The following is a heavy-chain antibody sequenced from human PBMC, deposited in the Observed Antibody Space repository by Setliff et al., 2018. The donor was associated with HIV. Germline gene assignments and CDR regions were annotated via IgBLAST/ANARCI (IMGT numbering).Heavy chain of an antibody. J-gene: IGHJ6*02. V-gene: IGHV4-34*12. Sequence: PSETLSLTCALYGGSLTNYYWTWIRKSPGKGLEWIGEIVDSGATTYNPSLKSRVTILLDTSKKQFSLKLNSVTAADAAAYYCARVPSCADSWCYMYYYYYYGMDVWGQGTTVTVSS. CDR1: GGSLTNYY. CDR2: IVDSGAT. D-gene: IGHD2-8*02. CDR3: ARVPSCADSWCYMYYYYYYGMDV.